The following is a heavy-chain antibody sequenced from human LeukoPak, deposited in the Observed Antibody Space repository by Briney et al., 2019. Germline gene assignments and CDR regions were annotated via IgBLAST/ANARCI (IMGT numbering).Heavy chain of an antibody. CDR1: GFTFSSYA. V-gene: IGHV3-23*01. D-gene: IGHD3-16*01. CDR2: LSGNDGGT. CDR3: AKSGGVRFDP. Sequence: GGSLRLSCAASGFTFSSYAMSWVRQAPGKGPEWVSALSGNDGGTYYADSVKGRFTISRDNSKNTLYLQMNSLRAEDTAVYYCAKSGGVRFDPWGQGTLVTVSS. J-gene: IGHJ5*02.